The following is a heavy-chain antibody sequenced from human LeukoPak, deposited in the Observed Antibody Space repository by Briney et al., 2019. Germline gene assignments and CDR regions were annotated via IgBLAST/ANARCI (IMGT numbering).Heavy chain of an antibody. Sequence: ASVKVSCKVSGYTLTELSMHWVRQAPGKGLEWMGGFDPEDGETICAQKFQGRVTMTEDTSTDTAYMELSSLRSEDTAVYYCATGRTCSGGSCYYYYYYMDVWGKGTTVTVSS. CDR3: ATGRTCSGGSCYYYYYYMDV. D-gene: IGHD2-15*01. CDR2: FDPEDGET. CDR1: GYTLTELS. V-gene: IGHV1-24*01. J-gene: IGHJ6*03.